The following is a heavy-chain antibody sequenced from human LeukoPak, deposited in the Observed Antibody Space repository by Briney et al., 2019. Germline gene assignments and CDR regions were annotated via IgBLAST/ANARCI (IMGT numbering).Heavy chain of an antibody. CDR2: ISSSGSTI. J-gene: IGHJ6*04. CDR1: GFTFSSYE. V-gene: IGHV3-48*03. Sequence: GGSLRLSCAASGFTFSSYEMNWVRQAPGKGLEWVSFISSSGSTIYYADSVKGRFTISRDNAKNSLYLQMNSLKAEDTAVYYCAELGITMIGGVWGKGTTVTISS. D-gene: IGHD3-10*02. CDR3: AELGITMIGGV.